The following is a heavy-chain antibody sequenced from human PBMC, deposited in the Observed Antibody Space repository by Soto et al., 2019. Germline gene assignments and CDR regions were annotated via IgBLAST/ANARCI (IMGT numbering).Heavy chain of an antibody. V-gene: IGHV3-43*01. CDR2: ISWDGGST. J-gene: IGHJ6*02. Sequence: GGSLRLSCAASGFTFDDYTMHWVRQAPGKGLEWVSLISWDGGSTYYADSVKGRFTISRDNSKNSLYLQMNSLRTEDTALYYCAKGRYSSGWYDYYGMDVWGQGTTVTVSS. CDR3: AKGRYSSGWYDYYGMDV. D-gene: IGHD6-19*01. CDR1: GFTFDDYT.